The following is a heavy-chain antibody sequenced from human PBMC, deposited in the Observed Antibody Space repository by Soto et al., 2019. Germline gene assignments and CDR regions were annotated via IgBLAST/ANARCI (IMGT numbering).Heavy chain of an antibody. CDR1: GGSISSYY. V-gene: IGHV4-59*08. CDR2: IYYSGST. CDR3: ARHADFNCSGGSCYSGYFQH. D-gene: IGHD2-15*01. Sequence: SETLSLTCTVSGGSISSYYWSWIRQPPGKGLEWIGYIYYSGSTNYNPSLKSRVTISVDTSKNQFSLKLSSVTAADTAVYYCARHADFNCSGGSCYSGYFQHWGQGTLVTVSS. J-gene: IGHJ1*01.